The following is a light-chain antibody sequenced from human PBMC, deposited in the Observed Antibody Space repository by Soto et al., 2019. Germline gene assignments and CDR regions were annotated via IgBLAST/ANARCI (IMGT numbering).Light chain of an antibody. CDR2: EVN. V-gene: IGLV2-8*01. CDR1: SSDVGGYHS. Sequence: QSALTQPPSASGSPGQSVTISCTGTSSDVGGYHSVSWYQQHPGKAPRLMIYEVNKRPSGVPDRFSGSKSGNTASLTVSGLHADDEADYYCSSYAGSNTVYVFGSGTKPTVL. J-gene: IGLJ1*01. CDR3: SSYAGSNTVYV.